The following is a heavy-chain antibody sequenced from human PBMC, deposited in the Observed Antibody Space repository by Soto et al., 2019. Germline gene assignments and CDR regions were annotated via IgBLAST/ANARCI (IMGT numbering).Heavy chain of an antibody. CDR2: ISNSGSAK. CDR3: ARDWPDGGYYAFDI. Sequence: GGSLRLSCVASGFTFSSYEMNWVRQAPGKGLEWVSYISNSGSAKYYADSVKGRFTISRDNADNSLFLQMNFLRAEDTAVYYCARDWPDGGYYAFDIWGQGTMVTVSS. D-gene: IGHD3-22*01. CDR1: GFTFSSYE. J-gene: IGHJ3*02. V-gene: IGHV3-48*03.